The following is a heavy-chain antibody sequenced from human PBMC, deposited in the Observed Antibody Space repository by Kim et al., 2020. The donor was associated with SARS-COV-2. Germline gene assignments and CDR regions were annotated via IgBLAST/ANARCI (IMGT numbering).Heavy chain of an antibody. V-gene: IGHV3-11*06. J-gene: IGHJ4*02. Sequence: DSMKGRYTISRDNAKNSLYLQMNSLRAEDTAVYYCARSLDIVVVPAAIGYWGQGTLVTVSS. D-gene: IGHD2-2*03. CDR3: ARSLDIVVVPAAIGY.